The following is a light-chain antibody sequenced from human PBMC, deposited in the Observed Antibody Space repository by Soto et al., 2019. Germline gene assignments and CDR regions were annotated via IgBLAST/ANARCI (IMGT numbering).Light chain of an antibody. CDR3: AAWDDSLSGVV. CDR1: SSNIGNNY. CDR2: RNN. Sequence: QSVLTQPPSASGPPGQRVTISCSGSSSNIGNNYVHWYQQLPGTAPKLLIYRNNQRPSGVPDRVSGSKSGTSASLAISGLRSEDEADYYCAAWDDSLSGVVFGGGTKLTVL. J-gene: IGLJ2*01. V-gene: IGLV1-47*01.